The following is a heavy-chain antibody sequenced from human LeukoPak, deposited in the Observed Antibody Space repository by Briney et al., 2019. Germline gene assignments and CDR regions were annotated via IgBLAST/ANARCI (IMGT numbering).Heavy chain of an antibody. CDR2: ISAYNGNT. D-gene: IGHD3-22*01. V-gene: IGHV1-18*01. CDR3: ARYYYDSSGYYWGYDY. Sequence: GASVKVSCKASGYTFTSYGISWVRQAPGQGLEWMGWISAYNGNTNYAQKLQGRVTMTTDTSTSTAYMELRSLRSDDTAVYYCARYYYDSSGYYWGYDYWGQGTLVTVSS. J-gene: IGHJ4*02. CDR1: GYTFTSYG.